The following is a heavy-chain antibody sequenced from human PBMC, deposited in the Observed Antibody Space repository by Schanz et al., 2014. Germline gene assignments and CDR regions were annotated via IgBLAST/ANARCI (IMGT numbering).Heavy chain of an antibody. J-gene: IGHJ6*03. V-gene: IGHV3-23*01. CDR1: GFTFSTYA. Sequence: EVQLLESGGGLVQPGGSLRLSCSASGFTFSTYAMSWVRQAPGKGLEWVSAINGNGGITYYADPVKGRFTISRDNSNNTLYLEMNSLRAEDTAVYYCARDHQWLARYYMDVWGKGTTVTVSS. CDR3: ARDHQWLARYYMDV. CDR2: INGNGGIT. D-gene: IGHD6-19*01.